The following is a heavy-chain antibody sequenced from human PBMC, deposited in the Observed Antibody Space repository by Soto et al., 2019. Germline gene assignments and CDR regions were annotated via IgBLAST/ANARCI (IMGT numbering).Heavy chain of an antibody. Sequence: GSGPTLVNPPQTLTLTCTFSGFSLSTSGMCVSWIRQPPGKALEWLARIDWDEDKYYSTSLKTRLTISKDTSKNQVVLTMTNMDPVDTATYYCARTIAAAGKGIIDYYYGMDVWGQGTTVTVSS. D-gene: IGHD6-13*01. CDR2: IDWDEDK. CDR3: ARTIAAAGKGIIDYYYGMDV. J-gene: IGHJ6*02. V-gene: IGHV2-70*11. CDR1: GFSLSTSGMC.